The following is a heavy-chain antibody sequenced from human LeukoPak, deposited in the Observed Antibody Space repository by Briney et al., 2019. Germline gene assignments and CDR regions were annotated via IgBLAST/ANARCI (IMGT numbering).Heavy chain of an antibody. CDR1: GFTFSNYW. D-gene: IGHD1-26*01. V-gene: IGHV3-74*01. Sequence: GGSLRLSCAASGFTFSNYWMHWVRQAPGKGLVRVSGINSDGRSIIYADSVKGRFTISRDNAKNTLYLQMNSLRVEDTAVYYCARGGSPPEALGDALDIWGQGTMVTVSS. J-gene: IGHJ3*02. CDR2: INSDGRSI. CDR3: ARGGSPPEALGDALDI.